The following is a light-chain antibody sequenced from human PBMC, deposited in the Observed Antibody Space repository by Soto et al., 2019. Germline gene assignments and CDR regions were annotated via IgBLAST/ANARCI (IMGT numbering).Light chain of an antibody. CDR1: SSDVGGYNY. J-gene: IGLJ1*01. Sequence: QSVLTQPASVSGSPGQSITISCTGTSSDVGGYNYVSWYQQHPGKAPKLMIYEVSNRPSGVSNRFSGSKSGNTASLTISGLQAEDEADYYCSSYTSSSTYVFGTGPKLT. CDR2: EVS. CDR3: SSYTSSSTYV. V-gene: IGLV2-14*01.